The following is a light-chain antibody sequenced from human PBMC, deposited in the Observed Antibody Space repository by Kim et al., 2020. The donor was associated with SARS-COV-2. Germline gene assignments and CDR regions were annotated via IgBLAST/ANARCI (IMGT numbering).Light chain of an antibody. V-gene: IGKV1-5*03. J-gene: IGKJ1*01. CDR1: EYVKNW. Sequence: DIQVTQSPSILPASVGDTVTITCRASEYVKNWLAWYQQKPGQVPKLLIDKSSQLQSGVPARFSGSGSGTEFTLTITSLQPTDFATYYCQQYHTHSTFGQGTKVDIK. CDR3: QQYHTHST. CDR2: KSS.